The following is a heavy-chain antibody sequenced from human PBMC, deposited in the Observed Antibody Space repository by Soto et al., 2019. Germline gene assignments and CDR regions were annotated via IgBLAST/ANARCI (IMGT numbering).Heavy chain of an antibody. D-gene: IGHD4-17*01. J-gene: IGHJ4*02. V-gene: IGHV3-48*01. CDR3: ASDSSQIYGDYVPFDY. CDR1: GFTFSSYS. Sequence: GGSLRLSCAASGFTFSSYSMNWVRQAPGKGLEWVSYISSSSSTIYYADSVKVRFTISRDNAKNSLYLQMNSLRAEDTAVYYCASDSSQIYGDYVPFDYWGQGTLVTVSS. CDR2: ISSSSSTI.